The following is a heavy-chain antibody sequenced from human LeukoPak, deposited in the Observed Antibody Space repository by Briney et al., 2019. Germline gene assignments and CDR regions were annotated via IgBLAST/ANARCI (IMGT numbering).Heavy chain of an antibody. Sequence: GGSLRLSCAASGFTFSSYGMHWVRQAPGKGLEWVAFIRYDGSNKYYADSVKGRFTISRDNSKNTLYLQMNSLRAEDTAVYYCAKDTDGYSYGYFAYWGQGTLVTVSS. V-gene: IGHV3-30*02. CDR1: GFTFSSYG. J-gene: IGHJ4*02. D-gene: IGHD5-18*01. CDR2: IRYDGSNK. CDR3: AKDTDGYSYGYFAY.